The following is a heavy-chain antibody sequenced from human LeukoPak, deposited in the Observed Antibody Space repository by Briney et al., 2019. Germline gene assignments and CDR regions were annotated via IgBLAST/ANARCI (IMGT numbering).Heavy chain of an antibody. CDR3: ARNTMVRGVADY. CDR1: GGTFSSYA. CDR2: IIPIFGIA. D-gene: IGHD3-10*01. V-gene: IGHV1-69*04. Sequence: ASVKVSCKASGGTFSSYAISWVRQAPGQGLEWMGRIIPIFGIANYAQKFQGRVTITADKSTSTAYMELSSLRSEDTAVYYCARNTMVRGVADYWGQGTLVTVSS. J-gene: IGHJ4*02.